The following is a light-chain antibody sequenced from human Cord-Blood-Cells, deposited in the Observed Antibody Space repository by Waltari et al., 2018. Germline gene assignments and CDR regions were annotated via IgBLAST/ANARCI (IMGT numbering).Light chain of an antibody. CDR1: QSVSSY. CDR2: DAS. V-gene: IGKV3-11*01. CDR3: QQRSNLWT. J-gene: IGKJ1*01. Sequence: EIVLTQSPATLSLSPGERATLSCRASQSVSSYLAWYQQKPGQAPRLHIYDASNRATGIPARFSGSGSGTDFTLTISSLEPEDFAVYYCQQRSNLWTFGQGTKVEIK.